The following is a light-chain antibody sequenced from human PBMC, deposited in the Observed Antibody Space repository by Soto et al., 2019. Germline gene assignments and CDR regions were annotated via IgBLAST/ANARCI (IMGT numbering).Light chain of an antibody. Sequence: EIMLTQSPSTLSLCPGERATLSCRASQSVSSYLAWYQKTPGQAPRLLIYDASNRATGIPGRFSGSGSGTDFTLTISSLEPEDFAVYYCQQRSNWPPYTFGQGPKLESK. V-gene: IGKV3-11*01. CDR1: QSVSSY. CDR3: QQRSNWPPYT. J-gene: IGKJ2*01. CDR2: DAS.